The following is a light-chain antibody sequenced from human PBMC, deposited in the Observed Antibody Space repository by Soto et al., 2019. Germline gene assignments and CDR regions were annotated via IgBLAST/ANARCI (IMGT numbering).Light chain of an antibody. J-gene: IGKJ5*01. CDR3: QQRRDWRVT. V-gene: IGKV3-11*01. Sequence: EIVLTQSPATLSLSPGERATLSCRASQSVSSYLTWFQQKPGQAPRLLIYDASNRATGIPARFSGSGSGTDFTLTISSLEPEDFAVDYCQQRRDWRVTFGQGTRLEIK. CDR1: QSVSSY. CDR2: DAS.